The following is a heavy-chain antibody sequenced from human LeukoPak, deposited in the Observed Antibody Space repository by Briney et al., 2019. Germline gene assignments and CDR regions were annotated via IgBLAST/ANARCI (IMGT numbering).Heavy chain of an antibody. CDR1: GGSISSYY. J-gene: IGHJ6*02. D-gene: IGHD3-3*01. CDR3: ARDRDFWSGYFSSGMDV. CDR2: IYYSGST. Sequence: PSETLSLTCTVSGGSISSYYWSWIRQPPGKGLEWIGYIYYSGSTNYNPSLNSRVTISVDTSKNQFSLKLSSVTAADTAVYYCARDRDFWSGYFSSGMDVWGQGTTVTVSS. V-gene: IGHV4-59*12.